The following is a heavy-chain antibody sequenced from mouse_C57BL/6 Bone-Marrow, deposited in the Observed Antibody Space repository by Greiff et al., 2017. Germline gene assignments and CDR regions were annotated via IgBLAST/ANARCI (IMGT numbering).Heavy chain of an antibody. Sequence: ESGGDLVKPGGSLKLSCAASGFTFSSYGMSWVRQTPDKRLEWVATISSGGSYTYYPDSVKGRFTISRDNAKNTLYLQMSSLKSEDTAMYYCARLPYYYGSSYGWFAYWGQGTLVTVSA. CDR2: ISSGGSYT. J-gene: IGHJ3*01. V-gene: IGHV5-6*01. CDR1: GFTFSSYG. D-gene: IGHD1-1*01. CDR3: ARLPYYYGSSYGWFAY.